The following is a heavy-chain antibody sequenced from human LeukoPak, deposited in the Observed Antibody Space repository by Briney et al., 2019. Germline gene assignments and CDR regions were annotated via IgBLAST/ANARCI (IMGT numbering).Heavy chain of an antibody. CDR1: GGSISSGDYY. CDR3: ARLSVYYYGMDV. CDR2: IYYSGST. Sequence: SETLSLTCTVSGGSISSGDYYWSWIRQPPGKGLEWIGYIYYSGSTYYNPSLKSRVTISVDTSKNQFSLKLSSVTAADTAVYYCARLSVYYYGMDVWGQGTTVTVSS. V-gene: IGHV4-30-4*08. J-gene: IGHJ6*02.